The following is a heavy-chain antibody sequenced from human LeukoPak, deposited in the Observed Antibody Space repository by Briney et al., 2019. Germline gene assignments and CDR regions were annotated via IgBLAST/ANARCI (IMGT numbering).Heavy chain of an antibody. D-gene: IGHD2-8*01. CDR3: ARDRTKYFEY. Sequence: SETLSLTCAVYGGSFSGYYWSWIRQPPGKGLEWIGEINHSGSTNYNPSLKSRVTISVDTSKNQFSLKLSSVTAADTAVYYCARDRTKYFEYWGQGTLVTVSS. CDR2: INHSGST. J-gene: IGHJ4*02. V-gene: IGHV4-34*01. CDR1: GGSFSGYY.